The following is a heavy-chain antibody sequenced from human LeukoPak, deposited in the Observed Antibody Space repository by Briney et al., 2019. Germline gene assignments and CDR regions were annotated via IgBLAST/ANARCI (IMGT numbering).Heavy chain of an antibody. D-gene: IGHD2-21*02. CDR2: IDCVDDK. V-gene: IGHV2-70*17. J-gene: IGHJ4*02. Sequence: SGPALVKPTQTLTLTCTFSGFSLSTSGMCVSWIRQPPGKALEWLARIDCVDDKFYSTSLKTRLTISKNTSKHQIVLTMTNMEPVDTATYYCARMAGDVEGAFDYWGQGTLVTVSS. CDR3: ARMAGDVEGAFDY. CDR1: GFSLSTSGMC.